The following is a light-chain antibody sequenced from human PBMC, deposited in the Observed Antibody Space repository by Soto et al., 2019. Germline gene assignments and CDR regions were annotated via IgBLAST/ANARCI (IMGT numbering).Light chain of an antibody. CDR3: QQANSFPLT. CDR1: LSVSSN. CDR2: GAS. J-gene: IGKJ4*01. Sequence: EIVMTQSPGTLSVSPGERATLSCRASLSVSSNLAWYQQKPGQAPRLLIYGASTRATGIPARFSGSGSGTDFTLTISSLQPEDFATYYCQQANSFPLTFGGGTKVEIK. V-gene: IGKV3-15*01.